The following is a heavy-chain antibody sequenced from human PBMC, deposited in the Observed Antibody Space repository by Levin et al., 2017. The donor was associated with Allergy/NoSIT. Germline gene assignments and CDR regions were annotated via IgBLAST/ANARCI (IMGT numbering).Heavy chain of an antibody. CDR3: ARGRPRVPYYYDSSGYYAFDY. Sequence: ASVKVSCKASGYTFTSYDINWVRQATGQGLEWMGWMNPNSGNTGYAQKFQGRVTMTRNTSISTAYMELSSLRSEDTAVYYCARGRPRVPYYYDSSGYYAFDYWGQGTLVTVSS. V-gene: IGHV1-8*01. CDR2: MNPNSGNT. D-gene: IGHD3-22*01. CDR1: GYTFTSYD. J-gene: IGHJ4*02.